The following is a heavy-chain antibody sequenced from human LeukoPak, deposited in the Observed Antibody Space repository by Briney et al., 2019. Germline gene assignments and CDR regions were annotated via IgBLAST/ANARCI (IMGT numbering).Heavy chain of an antibody. J-gene: IGHJ6*02. CDR1: GFTFSNHG. D-gene: IGHD2-15*01. CDR3: ARGTPLVVLHYYGLDV. V-gene: IGHV3-33*01. Sequence: GGSLRLSCAASGFTFSNHGMHWVRQAPGRGLEWVAGLWYDGSNENYAESVKGRFTISRDNSKNTVYLQMDSPRVEDTAMYYCARGTPLVVLHYYGLDVWGQGTTVTVSS. CDR2: LWYDGSNE.